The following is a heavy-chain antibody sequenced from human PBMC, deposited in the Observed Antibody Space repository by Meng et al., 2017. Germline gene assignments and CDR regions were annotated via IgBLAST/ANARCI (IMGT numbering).Heavy chain of an antibody. J-gene: IGHJ3*02. D-gene: IGHD1-26*01. Sequence: SETLSFTCTVSGYSISSGYYWGWIRQPPGKGLEWIGSIYHSGSTYYNPSLKSRVTISVDTSKNQFSLKLSSVTAADTAVYYCAKGTLGATTDAFDIWGQGTMVTVSS. CDR1: GYSISSGYY. CDR2: IYHSGST. V-gene: IGHV4-38-2*02. CDR3: AKGTLGATTDAFDI.